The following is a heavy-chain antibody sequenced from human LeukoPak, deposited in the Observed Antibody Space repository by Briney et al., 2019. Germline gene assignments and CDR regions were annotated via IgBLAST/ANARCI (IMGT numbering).Heavy chain of an antibody. D-gene: IGHD6-13*01. CDR1: GFTFSSYA. V-gene: IGHV3-30*04. Sequence: GGSLRLSCAASGFTFSSYAMHWVRQAPGKGLEWVTVISSDGRNKYYADSVKGRFTISRDNSKNTLCLQMNSLRAEDTAVYYCARDSDIGAADYYFDYWGQGILVTVSS. CDR3: ARDSDIGAADYYFDY. CDR2: ISSDGRNK. J-gene: IGHJ4*02.